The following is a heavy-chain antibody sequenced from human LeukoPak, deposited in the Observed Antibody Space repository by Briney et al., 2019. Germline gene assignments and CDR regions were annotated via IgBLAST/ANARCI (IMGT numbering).Heavy chain of an antibody. CDR1: GGSISSFY. CDR3: ARVIIVATTYIRGYFDY. J-gene: IGHJ4*02. Sequence: SETLSLTCTVSGGSISSFYWSWIRQPPGKGLEWIGYIYYTGSTNYNSSLKSRVTISVDTSKNQFSLNLSSVTAADTAMYYCARVIIVATTYIRGYFDYWGQGTLVTVSS. CDR2: IYYTGST. V-gene: IGHV4-59*01. D-gene: IGHD5-12*01.